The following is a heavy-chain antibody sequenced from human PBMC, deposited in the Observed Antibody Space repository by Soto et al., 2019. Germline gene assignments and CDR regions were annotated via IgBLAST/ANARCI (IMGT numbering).Heavy chain of an antibody. CDR3: VKDNNYYDSSGHDLDYYFYGMDV. CDR2: ISYDGSNE. V-gene: IGHV3-30*18. CDR1: GFSFTHYG. J-gene: IGHJ6*02. Sequence: QVQLVESGGGVVQPGRSLRLSCAASGFSFTHYGMHWVRQAPGKGLEWVSVISYDGSNEYYANSVKGRFTISRDNSKNTLDLHMSSLRPEDTAVYYCVKDNNYYDSSGHDLDYYFYGMDVWGQGTTVTVSS. D-gene: IGHD3-22*01.